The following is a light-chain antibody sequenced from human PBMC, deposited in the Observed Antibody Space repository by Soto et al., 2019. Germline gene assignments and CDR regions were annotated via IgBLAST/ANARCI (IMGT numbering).Light chain of an antibody. V-gene: IGKV1-9*01. CDR1: QGISSY. Sequence: DIQLTQSPSFLSASVGDRVTITCRASQGISSYLAWYQQKPGKAPKLLIYAASTLQSEVPSRFSGSGSGTEFTLTISSLQPEDSATYYCQHLYSYPITFGQGTRLDIK. CDR3: QHLYSYPIT. CDR2: AAS. J-gene: IGKJ5*01.